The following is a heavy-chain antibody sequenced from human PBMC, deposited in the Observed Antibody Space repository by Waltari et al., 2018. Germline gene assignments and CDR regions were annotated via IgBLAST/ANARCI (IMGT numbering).Heavy chain of an antibody. CDR2: IYTSGST. J-gene: IGHJ6*02. V-gene: IGHV4-4*07. CDR3: ARDRPYAGYYYYYGMDV. CDR1: GGSISSYY. Sequence: QVQLQESGPGLVKPSETLSLTCTVSGGSISSYYWSWIRQPAGKGLEWIGRIYTSGSTNYNPSLKIRVTSSVDTSKNQFSLKLSSVTAADTAVYYCARDRPYAGYYYYYGMDVWGQGTTVTVSS.